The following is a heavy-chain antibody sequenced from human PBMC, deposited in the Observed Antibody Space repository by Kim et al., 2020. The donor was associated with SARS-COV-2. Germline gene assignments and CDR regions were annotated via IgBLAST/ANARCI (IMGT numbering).Heavy chain of an antibody. D-gene: IGHD6-13*01. CDR1: GFTFSSYS. J-gene: IGHJ6*02. CDR2: ISSSSSYI. CDR3: ARETPQWKQQLVYYYYYGMDV. Sequence: GGSLRLSCAASGFTFSSYSMNWVRQAPGKGLEWVSSISSSSSYIYYADSVKGRFTISRDNAKNSLYLQMNSLRAEDTAVYYCARETPQWKQQLVYYYYYGMDVWGQGTTVTVSS. V-gene: IGHV3-21*01.